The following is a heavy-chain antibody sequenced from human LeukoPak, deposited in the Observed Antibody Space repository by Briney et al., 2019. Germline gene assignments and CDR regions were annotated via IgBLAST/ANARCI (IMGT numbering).Heavy chain of an antibody. CDR3: ARDAPTGDFAY. Sequence: GASVEVSCKASGYTFTGYYMHWVRQAPGQGLEWMGRIDPNSRGTNYAQKFQGRVTMTRDTSISTDYMERSRLRSDDTAVYYCARDAPTGDFAYWGQGTLVSVSS. D-gene: IGHD7-27*01. V-gene: IGHV1-2*06. CDR2: IDPNSRGT. J-gene: IGHJ4*02. CDR1: GYTFTGYY.